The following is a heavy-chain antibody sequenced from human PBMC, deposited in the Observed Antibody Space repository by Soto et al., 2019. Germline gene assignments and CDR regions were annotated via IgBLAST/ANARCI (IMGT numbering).Heavy chain of an antibody. D-gene: IGHD1-26*01. CDR1: GFTFTSYA. CDR2: ISGSGGST. J-gene: IGHJ4*02. CDR3: AREGTTRGYFDY. V-gene: IGHV3-23*01. Sequence: EVQLLESGGGLVQPGGSLILSCAASGFTFTSYAMSWVRQAPGKGLEWVSAISGSGGSTYYADSVKGRFTISRDISKNTLYLQMNSLRAEDTAVYYCAREGTTRGYFDYWGQGTLVTVSS.